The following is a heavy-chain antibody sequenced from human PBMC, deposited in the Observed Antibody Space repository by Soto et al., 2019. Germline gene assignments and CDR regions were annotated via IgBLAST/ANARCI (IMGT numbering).Heavy chain of an antibody. CDR2: IYWDDDK. CDR3: VHRVYLWT. Sequence: QITLKESGPTLVKPTQTLTLTFTCSGFSLTTSGVAVGWIRQPPGQALEWRALIYWDDDKRYSPSLKSRLTITKDTSTNQVVLTMTIMDPVDTATYCWVHRVYLWTWGQGTLVTVSS. V-gene: IGHV2-5*02. D-gene: IGHD1-26*01. J-gene: IGHJ5*02. CDR1: GFSLTTSGVA.